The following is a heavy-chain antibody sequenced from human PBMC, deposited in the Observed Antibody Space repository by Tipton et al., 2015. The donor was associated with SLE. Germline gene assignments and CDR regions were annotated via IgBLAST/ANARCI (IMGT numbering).Heavy chain of an antibody. CDR3: AREDLTTLTTTDWYFDL. D-gene: IGHD4-11*01. CDR2: ITSSSNNI. CDR1: GFTFSSYN. J-gene: IGHJ2*01. V-gene: IGHV3-21*01. Sequence: GSLRLSCAASGFTFSSYNMNWVRQAPGKGLEWVSFITSSSNNIYYADSVKGRFTISRDNAKNLLYLQMNSLRAEDTAVYYCAREDLTTLTTTDWYFDLWGRGTLVTVSS.